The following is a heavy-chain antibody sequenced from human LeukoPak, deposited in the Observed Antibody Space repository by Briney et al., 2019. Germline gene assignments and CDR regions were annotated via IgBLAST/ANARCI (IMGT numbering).Heavy chain of an antibody. CDR2: ITAYNGNT. J-gene: IGHJ4*02. CDR3: ARHSSGRYWGCFDY. V-gene: IGHV1-18*01. D-gene: IGHD1-26*01. CDR1: GYTFTSYG. Sequence: ASVKVSCKASGYTFTSYGISWVRQAPGQGLEWMGWITAYNGNTNYGRKLQGRVTMTTDTSTSTAYMELRSLRSDDTAVYYCARHSSGRYWGCFDYWGQGTLVTVSS.